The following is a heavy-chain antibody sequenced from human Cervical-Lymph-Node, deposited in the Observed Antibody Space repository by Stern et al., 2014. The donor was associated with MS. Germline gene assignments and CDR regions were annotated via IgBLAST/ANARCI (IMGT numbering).Heavy chain of an antibody. Sequence: EVQLVESGGGLVQPGGSLRLSCTASGFTFTSYWMHWVRQAPGKGLMWVSRINGDGRSTNYADSVRGRFTISRDNAKNTVHLQMNSLRVEDTAVYYCARVLTYYDTSGYPDYWGQGTLVTVSS. CDR1: GFTFTSYW. D-gene: IGHD3-22*01. CDR2: INGDGRST. CDR3: ARVLTYYDTSGYPDY. V-gene: IGHV3-74*02. J-gene: IGHJ4*02.